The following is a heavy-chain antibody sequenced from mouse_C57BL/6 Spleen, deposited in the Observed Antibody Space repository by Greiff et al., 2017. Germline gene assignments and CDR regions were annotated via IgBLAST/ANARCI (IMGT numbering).Heavy chain of an antibody. D-gene: IGHD2-4*01. CDR1: GFSLSTFGMG. CDR3: ARYYYDWYFDV. J-gene: IGHJ1*03. V-gene: IGHV8-8*01. Sequence: QVTLKVSGPGILQPSQTLSLTCSFSGFSLSTFGMGVGWIRQPSGKGLEWLAHICWDDDKYYNPALKSRLTISKDTSKNQRFLKIANVDTAANATYYCARYYYDWYFDVWGTGTTVTVSS. CDR2: ICWDDDK.